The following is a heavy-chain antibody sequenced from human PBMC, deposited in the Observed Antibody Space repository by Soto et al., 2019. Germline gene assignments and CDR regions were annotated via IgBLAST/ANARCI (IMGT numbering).Heavy chain of an antibody. J-gene: IGHJ3*02. V-gene: IGHV3-30*18. CDR1: GFTFRSYG. D-gene: IGHD6-19*01. Sequence: QVQLVESGGGVVQPGSSLRLSCAASGFTFRSYGMHWVRQAPGKGLEWVAVISYHGSDQFYADSVKGRYSISRDNSKNTVHLQMNSLRAEDTAVYYCAKEVRFNFYRRGVDAFDIWGQGTVVTVSS. CDR3: AKEVRFNFYRRGVDAFDI. CDR2: ISYHGSDQ.